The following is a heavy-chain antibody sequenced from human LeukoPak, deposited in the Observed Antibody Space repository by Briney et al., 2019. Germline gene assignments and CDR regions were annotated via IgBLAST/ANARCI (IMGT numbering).Heavy chain of an antibody. V-gene: IGHV4-39*01. CDR3: AQVVVVAATPPQYYFDY. J-gene: IGHJ4*02. CDR2: IYYTGST. D-gene: IGHD2-15*01. Sequence: PSETLSLTCTVSGGSISSSSYYWAWIRQPPGKGLEWIGSIYYTGSTYYNPSLKSRVTISVDTSKNQFSLMVSSVTAADTAVYYCAQVVVVAATPPQYYFDYWGQGTLVTVSS. CDR1: GGSISSSSYY.